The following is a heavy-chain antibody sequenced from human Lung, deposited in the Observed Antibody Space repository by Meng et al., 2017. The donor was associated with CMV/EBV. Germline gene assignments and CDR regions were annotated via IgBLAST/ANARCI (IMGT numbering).Heavy chain of an antibody. D-gene: IGHD5-18*01. CDR3: ARALDTAMVTFDY. CDR1: GGSLSSGVYY. V-gene: IGHV4-30-4*08. CDR2: IYYSGST. Sequence: GPRLVTPSPTLSPPCTVSGGSLSSGVYYWSWTRQPPGKGLEWIGYIYYSGSTYYNPSLKSRVTISVDTSKNQFSLKLSSVTAADTAVYYCARALDTAMVTFDYWGQGTLVTVSS. J-gene: IGHJ4*02.